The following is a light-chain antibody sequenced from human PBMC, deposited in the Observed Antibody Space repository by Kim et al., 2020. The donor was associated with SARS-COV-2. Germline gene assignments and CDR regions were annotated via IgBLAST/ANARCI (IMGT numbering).Light chain of an antibody. CDR3: CSYAGSYPYV. CDR2: DVS. V-gene: IGLV2-11*01. CDR1: SSDVGGYNY. J-gene: IGLJ1*01. Sequence: GQSVTISCTGTSSDVGGYNYVSWYHQHPGKAPKLMIYDVSKRPSGVPDRFSGSKSGNTASLTISGLQAEDEADYYCCSYAGSYPYVFGTGTKVTVL.